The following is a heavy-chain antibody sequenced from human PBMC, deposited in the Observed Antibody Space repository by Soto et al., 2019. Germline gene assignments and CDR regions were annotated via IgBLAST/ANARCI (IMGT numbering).Heavy chain of an antibody. V-gene: IGHV4-59*12. Sequence: PSETLSLTCTVSGGSISSYYWSWIRQPPGKGLEWIGYIYYSGSTNYNPSLKSRVTISVDTSKNQFSLKLSSMTAADTAVYYCARDFTDSSGPTLGMGVWGQGTTVTVSS. CDR2: IYYSGST. J-gene: IGHJ6*02. CDR3: ARDFTDSSGPTLGMGV. CDR1: GGSISSYY. D-gene: IGHD6-19*01.